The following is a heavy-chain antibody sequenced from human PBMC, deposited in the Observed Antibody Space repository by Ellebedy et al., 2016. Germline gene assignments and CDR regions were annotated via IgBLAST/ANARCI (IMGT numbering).Heavy chain of an antibody. J-gene: IGHJ4*02. CDR2: IYYSGST. CDR1: GGSISSSSYY. Sequence: SETLSLXCTVSGGSISSSSYYWGWIRQPPGKGLEWIGSIYYSGSTYYNPSLKSRVTISVDTSKNQFSLKLSSVTAADTAVYYCARSHTVVTLDYWGQGTLVTVSS. CDR3: ARSHTVVTLDY. D-gene: IGHD4-23*01. V-gene: IGHV4-39*07.